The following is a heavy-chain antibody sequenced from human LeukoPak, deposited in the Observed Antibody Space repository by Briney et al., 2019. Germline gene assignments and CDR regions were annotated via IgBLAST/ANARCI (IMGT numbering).Heavy chain of an antibody. V-gene: IGHV4-31*03. CDR2: IYYSGST. CDR1: GGSISSGGYY. Sequence: SETLSLTCTVSGGSISSGGYYWSWIRQHPGKGLEWIGYIYYSGSTYYNPSLKNRVTISVDTSKNQFSLKLSSVTAADTAVYYCARVDSSGWYWFDPWGQGTLVTVSS. J-gene: IGHJ5*02. D-gene: IGHD6-19*01. CDR3: ARVDSSGWYWFDP.